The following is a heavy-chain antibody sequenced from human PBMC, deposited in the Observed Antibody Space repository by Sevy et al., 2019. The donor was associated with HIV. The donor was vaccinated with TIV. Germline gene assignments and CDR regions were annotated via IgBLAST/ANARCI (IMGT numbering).Heavy chain of an antibody. J-gene: IGHJ4*02. Sequence: GGSLRLSCVASGFTFGSYGMRWVRQTPGKGLEWVALISYDRSNIYYGDSVKGRFTISRDNSKNTLYLEMKSLRPEDTAVYFCVRDNSGYYLFEYWGQGTLVTVSS. V-gene: IGHV3-30*03. D-gene: IGHD3-22*01. CDR2: ISYDRSNI. CDR1: GFTFGSYG. CDR3: VRDNSGYYLFEY.